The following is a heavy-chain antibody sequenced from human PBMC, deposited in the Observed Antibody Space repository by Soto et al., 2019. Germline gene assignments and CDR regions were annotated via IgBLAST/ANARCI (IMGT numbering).Heavy chain of an antibody. CDR3: ARVDHRGYFAILTDF. V-gene: IGHV4-31*03. J-gene: IGHJ4*02. CDR2: IYDSVNT. Sequence: SETLSLTCTVSGDSLSSGGHYWSWIRQHPGKGLEWIGHIYDSVNTYYSPSLRSRVTISADMSKNQFSLNLRSVTAADTAVYYCARVDHRGYFAILTDFWGQGALVTVSS. CDR1: GDSLSSGGHY. D-gene: IGHD3-9*01.